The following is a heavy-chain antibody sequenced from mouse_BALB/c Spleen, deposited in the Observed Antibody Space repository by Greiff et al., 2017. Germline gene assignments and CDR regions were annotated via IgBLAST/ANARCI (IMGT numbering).Heavy chain of an antibody. CDR3: ARSSPYYYGSSY. CDR2: INPGSGGT. CDR1: GYAFTNYL. D-gene: IGHD1-1*01. J-gene: IGHJ2*01. Sequence: QVQLKQSGAELVRPGTSVKVSCKASGYAFTNYLIEWVKQRPGQGLEWIGVINPGSGGTNYNEKFKGKATLTADKSSSTAYMQLSSLTSDDSAVYFCARSSPYYYGSSYWGQGTTLTVSS. V-gene: IGHV1-54*01.